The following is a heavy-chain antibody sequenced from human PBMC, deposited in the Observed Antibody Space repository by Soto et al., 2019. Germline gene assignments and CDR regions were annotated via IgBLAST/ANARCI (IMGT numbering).Heavy chain of an antibody. J-gene: IGHJ6*01. CDR3: ARAPGNYYYAMDV. Sequence: AASVKVSCKASGYTFTTYAMHWVRQAPGQRLEWLGSINGANGNTKYSQKFQGRVTITRDTSASTAYMEMSSLRSEDTDVYYCARAPGNYYYAMDVWGQGTTVTVSS. D-gene: IGHD1-26*01. CDR1: GYTFTTYA. CDR2: INGANGNT. V-gene: IGHV1-3*01.